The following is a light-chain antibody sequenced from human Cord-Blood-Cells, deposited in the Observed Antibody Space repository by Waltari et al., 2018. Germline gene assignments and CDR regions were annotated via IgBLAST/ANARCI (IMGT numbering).Light chain of an antibody. CDR1: QSSSSY. Sequence: DSQITQSPSSLSASVGDRVTINCRASQSSSSYLDWYQQKPGKAPKLLIYAASSLQSGVPSRFSGSGSGTDFTLTISSLQPEDVATYYCQQSYSTPFTFGPGTKVDIK. CDR2: AAS. CDR3: QQSYSTPFT. V-gene: IGKV1-39*01. J-gene: IGKJ3*01.